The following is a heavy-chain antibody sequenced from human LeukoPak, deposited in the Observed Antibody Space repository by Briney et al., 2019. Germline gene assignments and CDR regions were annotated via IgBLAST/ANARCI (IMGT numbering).Heavy chain of an antibody. V-gene: IGHV1-2*02. Sequence: GASVKVSCKTSGCTFTGYYMHWVRQAPGQGLEWMGWINPNSGGTNYAQKFQGRVTMTRDMSTSTVYMELSSLRSEDTAVYYCARTNYDSSGYNPMGGFDYWGQGTLVTVSS. CDR2: INPNSGGT. J-gene: IGHJ4*02. CDR3: ARTNYDSSGYNPMGGFDY. CDR1: GCTFTGYY. D-gene: IGHD3-22*01.